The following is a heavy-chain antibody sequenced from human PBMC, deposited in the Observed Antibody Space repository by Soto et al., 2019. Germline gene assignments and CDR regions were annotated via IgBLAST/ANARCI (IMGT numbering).Heavy chain of an antibody. CDR3: ARGRGYSSGWYAYSYGMDV. V-gene: IGHV1-8*01. J-gene: IGHJ6*02. CDR1: GYTFTSYD. Sequence: ASVKVSCKASGYTFTSYDINWVRQATGQGLEWMGWMNPNSGNTGYAQKFQGRVTMTRNTSISTAYMELSSLRSEDTAVYYCARGRGYSSGWYAYSYGMDVWGQGITVPVSS. CDR2: MNPNSGNT. D-gene: IGHD6-19*01.